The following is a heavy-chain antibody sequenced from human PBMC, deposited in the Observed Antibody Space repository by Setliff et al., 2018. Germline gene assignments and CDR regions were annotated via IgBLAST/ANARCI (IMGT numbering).Heavy chain of an antibody. CDR2: ISGSGGST. D-gene: IGHD2-2*01. J-gene: IGHJ4*02. CDR3: AKAIAPIVVVPAAMLEAY. CDR1: GFTFSSYA. Sequence: SGESLKISCAASGFTFSSYAMSWVRQAPGKGLEWVSAISGSGGSTYYADSVKGRFTISRDNSKNTLYLQMNSLRAEDTAVYYCAKAIAPIVVVPAAMLEAYWGQGTLVTVSS. V-gene: IGHV3-23*01.